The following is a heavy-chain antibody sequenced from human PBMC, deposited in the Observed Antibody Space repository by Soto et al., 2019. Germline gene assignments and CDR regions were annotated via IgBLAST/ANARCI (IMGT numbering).Heavy chain of an antibody. CDR2: MNPNSGNT. CDR1: GYTFTSYD. CDR3: ARAGAVIYWFDP. Sequence: GASVKVSCKASGYTFTSYDINWVRQATGQGLEWMGWMNPNSGNTGYAQKFQGRVTMTRNTSISTAYMELSSLRSEDTAVYYCARAGAVIYWFDPWGQGTRVTVSS. J-gene: IGHJ5*02. D-gene: IGHD3-10*01. V-gene: IGHV1-8*01.